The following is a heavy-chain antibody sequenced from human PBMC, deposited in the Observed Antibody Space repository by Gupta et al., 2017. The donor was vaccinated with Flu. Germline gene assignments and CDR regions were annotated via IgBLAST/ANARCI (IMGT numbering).Heavy chain of an antibody. V-gene: IGHV3-48*03. Sequence: EVQVVESGGGLVPPGGSLRLSCAASGFTCSDYSVSWLRQAPGKALEWFSFIRSSGVPYYTDSVKGRFTISRDNAKKSVYLQRDSLRAEDTAFYYCARGHWDSGGQGTLVTVSS. CDR3: ARGHWDS. J-gene: IGHJ4*02. CDR1: GFTCSDYS. CDR2: IRSSGVP.